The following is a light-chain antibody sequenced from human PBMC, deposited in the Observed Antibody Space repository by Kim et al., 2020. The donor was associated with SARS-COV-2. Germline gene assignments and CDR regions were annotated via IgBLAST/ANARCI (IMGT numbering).Light chain of an antibody. V-gene: IGKV1-27*01. CDR3: QKYNGAPWT. CDR2: DAS. CDR1: QGISSY. J-gene: IGKJ1*01. Sequence: SSVGDRVTITFRASQGISSYIAWYQQKPGEVPRLLIYDASALQSGVPSRCSGSGSGRDFTLTISGLQPEDVATYYCQKYNGAPWTFGQGTKVDIK.